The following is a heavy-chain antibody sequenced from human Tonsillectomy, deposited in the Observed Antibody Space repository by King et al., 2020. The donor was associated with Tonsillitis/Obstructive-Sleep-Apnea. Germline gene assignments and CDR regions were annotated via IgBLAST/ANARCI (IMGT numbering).Heavy chain of an antibody. CDR2: INPNSGDT. CDR3: ASDVLYQLHLPLYGMDV. Sequence: VQLVESGAEVKKPGASVKVSCKASGYTFTDYYMHWVRQAPGQRLEWMGWINPNSGDTKYAQKFQGRVTMTRDTSISTANMELRRLRYDDTAVYYCASDVLYQLHLPLYGMDVWGQGTTVTVSS. J-gene: IGHJ6*02. CDR1: GYTFTDYY. D-gene: IGHD2-2*01. V-gene: IGHV1-2*02.